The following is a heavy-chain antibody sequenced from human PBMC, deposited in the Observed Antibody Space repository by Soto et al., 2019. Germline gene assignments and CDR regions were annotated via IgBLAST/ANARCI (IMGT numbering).Heavy chain of an antibody. J-gene: IGHJ4*02. CDR3: TTGGPTEFNY. CDR2: IKAKPDGGTT. Sequence: GGSLRLSCAASGFTFNIAWMSWVRQAPGKGLEWLGRIKAKPDGGTTDYTAPVKGRFTISRDDSKNTLFLQMNSLKTEDTAVYYCTTGGPTEFNYWGQGTLVTVSS. D-gene: IGHD3-16*01. V-gene: IGHV3-15*01. CDR1: GFTFNIAW.